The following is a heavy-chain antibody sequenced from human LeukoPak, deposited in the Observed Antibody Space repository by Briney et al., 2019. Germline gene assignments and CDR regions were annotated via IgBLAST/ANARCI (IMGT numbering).Heavy chain of an antibody. Sequence: ASVNVSCKASGYTFTTYPINWVRQAPGQGLEWMGWIDINTGSPTYAQGLTGRFVFSLDTSVSTAFLQINSLKAEDTALYYCVRGIATTGYFNYWGQGTLVTVSS. CDR1: GYTFTTYP. CDR3: VRGIATTGYFNY. D-gene: IGHD3-9*01. CDR2: IDINTGSP. V-gene: IGHV7-4-1*02. J-gene: IGHJ4*02.